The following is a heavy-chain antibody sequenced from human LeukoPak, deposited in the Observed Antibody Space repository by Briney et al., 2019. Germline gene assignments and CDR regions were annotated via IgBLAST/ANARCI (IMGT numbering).Heavy chain of an antibody. D-gene: IGHD6-19*01. CDR2: IHTSGST. Sequence: RASETLSLTCIVSGVSISNYYWSWIRQPPGKGLEWIGDIHTSGSTNYNPSLKSRVTISVDTSKNQFSLKLSSVTAADTAVYYCARLLARGWYLDYWGQGTLVTVSS. CDR3: ARLLARGWYLDY. V-gene: IGHV4-4*09. J-gene: IGHJ4*02. CDR1: GVSISNYY.